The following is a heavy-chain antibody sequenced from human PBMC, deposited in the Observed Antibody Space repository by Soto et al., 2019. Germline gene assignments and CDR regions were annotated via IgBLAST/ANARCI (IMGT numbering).Heavy chain of an antibody. Sequence: QVPLVQSGAEVKKPGSSVSVSCKASGGTFSSYAIHWVRQAPGQGLEWMGGIIPMYGPAKYAQRFQGRVTITADESTTTVYMELTSLTSQDTAVYYCARVTSMVRGVIDTWFDPWGHGTLVTVPS. CDR1: GGTFSSYA. CDR3: ARVTSMVRGVIDTWFDP. CDR2: IIPMYGPA. V-gene: IGHV1-69*01. D-gene: IGHD3-10*01. J-gene: IGHJ5*02.